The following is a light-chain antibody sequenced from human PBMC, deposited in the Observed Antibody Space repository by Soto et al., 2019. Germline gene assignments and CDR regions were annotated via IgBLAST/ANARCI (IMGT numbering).Light chain of an antibody. CDR2: GAS. J-gene: IGKJ3*01. CDR1: QSVSSN. Sequence: EIVRTQSPATLSVSPGERATLSCRASQSVSSNLAWYQQKPGQAPRLLIYGASTRATGIPARFSGSGSGTEFTLTISSLQSEDFALYYCQQYNNWPLTFGPGTKVDIK. V-gene: IGKV3-15*01. CDR3: QQYNNWPLT.